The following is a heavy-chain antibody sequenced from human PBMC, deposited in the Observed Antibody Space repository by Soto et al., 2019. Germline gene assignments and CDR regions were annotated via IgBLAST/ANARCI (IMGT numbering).Heavy chain of an antibody. J-gene: IGHJ5*02. Sequence: EVQLVESGGGLVQPGGSLRLSCAASGFTFSAYDMHWVRQATGKGLEWVAAIGTQHDTYYPDSVKGRFTISREKAKNSLYLQMNSLRAGDTAVYYCARQASYWHGGGGWFDPWGQGTLVTVSS. CDR1: GFTFSAYD. V-gene: IGHV3-13*01. CDR3: ARQASYWHGGGGWFDP. CDR2: IGTQHDT. D-gene: IGHD2-8*02.